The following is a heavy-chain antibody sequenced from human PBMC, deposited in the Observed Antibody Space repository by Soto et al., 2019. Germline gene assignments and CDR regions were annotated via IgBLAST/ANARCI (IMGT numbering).Heavy chain of an antibody. CDR3: ARPGHSGLYGPTDYYYGMDV. V-gene: IGHV4-39*01. CDR2: IYYSGST. J-gene: IGHJ6*02. D-gene: IGHD6-19*01. CDR1: GGSISSSSYY. Sequence: SETLSLTCTVSGGSISSSSYYWGWIRQPPGKGLEWIGSIYYSGSTYYNPSLKSRVTISVDTSKNQFSLKLSSVTAADTAVYYCARPGHSGLYGPTDYYYGMDVWGQGTTVTVSS.